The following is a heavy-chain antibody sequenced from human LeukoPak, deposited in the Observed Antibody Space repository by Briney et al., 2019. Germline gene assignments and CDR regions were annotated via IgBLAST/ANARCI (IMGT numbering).Heavy chain of an antibody. CDR3: ARDSGYDFWSGYISQHNWFDP. J-gene: IGHJ5*02. V-gene: IGHV4-4*07. D-gene: IGHD3-3*01. CDR2: IYTSGST. Sequence: PSETLSLTCTVSGGSISSYYWSWIRQPAGKGLEWIGRIYTSGSTNYNPSLKSRVAMSVDTSKNQFSLKLSSVTAVDTAVYYCARDSGYDFWSGYISQHNWFDPWGQGTLVTVSS. CDR1: GGSISSYY.